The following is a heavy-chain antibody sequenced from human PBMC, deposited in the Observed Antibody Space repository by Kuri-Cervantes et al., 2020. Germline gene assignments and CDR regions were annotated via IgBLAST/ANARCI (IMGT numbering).Heavy chain of an antibody. Sequence: GGSLRLSCAASGFTFSNYWMSWVRQAPGKGLEWVANINQGGSEKYYADTVKGRFTISRDNAKNSLYLQMNSLRAEDTALYYCAKDQQRDPTSGGPEYWGQGTLVTVSS. CDR3: AKDQQRDPTSGGPEY. CDR1: GFTFSNYW. V-gene: IGHV3-7*03. CDR2: INQGGSEK. J-gene: IGHJ4*02. D-gene: IGHD1/OR15-1a*01.